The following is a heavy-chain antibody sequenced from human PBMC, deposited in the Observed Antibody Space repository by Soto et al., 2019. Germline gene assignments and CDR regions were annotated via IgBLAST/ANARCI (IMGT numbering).Heavy chain of an antibody. D-gene: IGHD5-12*01. CDR3: ARDGSMVATGYYYGMDV. CDR1: GFTFSSYG. CDR2: IWYDGSNK. V-gene: IGHV3-33*01. J-gene: IGHJ6*02. Sequence: PEGSLRLYCAASGFTFSSYGMHWVRQAPGKGLEWVAVIWYDGSNKYYADSVKGRFTISRDNSKNTLYLQMNSLRAEDTAVYYCARDGSMVATGYYYGMDVWGQGTTVTVSS.